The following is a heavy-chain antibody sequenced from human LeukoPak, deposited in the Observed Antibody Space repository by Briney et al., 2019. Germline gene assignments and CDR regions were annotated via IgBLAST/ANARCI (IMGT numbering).Heavy chain of an antibody. CDR3: ARDSLYYDSSGYSAYYYYYGMDV. D-gene: IGHD3-22*01. J-gene: IGHJ6*02. Sequence: SETLSLTCTVSGGSISSSNYYWGWIRQPPGKGLEWIGYIYYSGSTYYNPSLKSRVTISVDTSKNQFSLKLSSVTAADTAVYYCARDSLYYDSSGYSAYYYYYGMDVWGQGTTVTVSS. CDR2: IYYSGST. CDR1: GGSISSSNYY. V-gene: IGHV4-30-4*08.